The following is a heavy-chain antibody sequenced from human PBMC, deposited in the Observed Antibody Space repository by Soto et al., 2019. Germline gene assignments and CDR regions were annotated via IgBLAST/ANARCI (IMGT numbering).Heavy chain of an antibody. CDR3: AKDGGYSYGYSPRYYYGMDV. Sequence: EVQLLESGGGLVQPGGSLRLSCAAYGFTFSSYVMSWVRQAPGKGLEWVSAISGSGGSTYYADSVKGRFTISRDNSKNTLYLQMNSLRAEDTAVYYCAKDGGYSYGYSPRYYYGMDVWGQGTTVTVSS. CDR2: ISGSGGST. D-gene: IGHD5-18*01. CDR1: GFTFSSYV. J-gene: IGHJ6*02. V-gene: IGHV3-23*01.